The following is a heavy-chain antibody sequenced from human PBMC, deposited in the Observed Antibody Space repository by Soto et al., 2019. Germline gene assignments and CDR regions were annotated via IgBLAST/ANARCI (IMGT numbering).Heavy chain of an antibody. CDR3: ARDYDYYDSSAYYFLPTFDI. Sequence: SETLSLTCAVSGYSISSTYYWGWIRQPPGKGLEWIGSIYHSGSSYYNPSLKSRVTISVDTSKNQFSLKLSSVTAADTAVYYCARDYDYYDSSAYYFLPTFDIWGQGXMVTV. D-gene: IGHD3-22*01. CDR2: IYHSGSS. J-gene: IGHJ3*02. CDR1: GYSISSTYY. V-gene: IGHV4-38-2*02.